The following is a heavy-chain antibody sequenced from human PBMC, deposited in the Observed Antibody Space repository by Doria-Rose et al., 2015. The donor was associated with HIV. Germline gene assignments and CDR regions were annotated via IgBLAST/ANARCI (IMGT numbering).Heavy chain of an antibody. CDR3: ATGVTLDY. J-gene: IGHJ4*02. CDR2: VSSTSAYI. CDR1: GFTSSSHR. D-gene: IGHD3-10*01. V-gene: IGHV3-21*01. Sequence: QLVQSGGGLVRPGGSLRLSCATSGFTSSSHRINWVRQAPEKGLEWVSSVSSTSAYINYADSVRCRFTISRDHARNSLYLQMDSLRAEDTAIYYCATGVTLDYWGQGTLVTVSS.